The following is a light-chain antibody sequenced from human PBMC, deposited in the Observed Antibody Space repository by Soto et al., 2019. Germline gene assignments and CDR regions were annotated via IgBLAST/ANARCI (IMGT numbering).Light chain of an antibody. CDR3: QACDRSLNGWV. CDR1: ASNIGADYD. J-gene: IGLJ3*02. V-gene: IGLV1-40*01. CDR2: GNT. Sequence: QSVLTQPHSVSGAPGQRVTISCTGSASNIGADYDAHWYQQLPGAAPQLLIYGNTNRPSGVPDRISGSKSGASAYLSITGLQAEDEADYYCQACDRSLNGWVFGGGTKLTVL.